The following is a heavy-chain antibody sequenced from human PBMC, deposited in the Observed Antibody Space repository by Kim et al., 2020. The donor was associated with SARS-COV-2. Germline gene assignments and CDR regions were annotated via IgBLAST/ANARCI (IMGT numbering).Heavy chain of an antibody. CDR2: INHSGSA. D-gene: IGHD2-8*01. CDR1: GGSFSGYY. CDR3: ARNGAFDV. Sequence: SETLSLTCAVYGGSFSGYYWSWVRQPPGKGPEWIGEINHSGSASYNPSLKSRVILSVDTSKNQFSLKLTSVTAAATAVYYCARNGAFDVWDQGALVIVS. V-gene: IGHV4-34*01. J-gene: IGHJ3*01.